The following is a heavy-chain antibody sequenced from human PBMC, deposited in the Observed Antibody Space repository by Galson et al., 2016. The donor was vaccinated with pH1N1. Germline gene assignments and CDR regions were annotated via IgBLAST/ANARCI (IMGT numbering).Heavy chain of an antibody. CDR3: ARLWFGEYTNYFDP. CDR2: ISSSGSTI. J-gene: IGHJ5*02. CDR1: GFTFSDYY. V-gene: IGHV3-11*01. Sequence: SLRLSCAASGFTFSDYYMSWIRQAPRKGLEWVSYISSSGSTIYYADSVKGRFTISRVNAKNSLYLQMNSLRAEDTAVYYCARLWFGEYTNYFDPWGQGTLVTVSS. D-gene: IGHD3-10*01.